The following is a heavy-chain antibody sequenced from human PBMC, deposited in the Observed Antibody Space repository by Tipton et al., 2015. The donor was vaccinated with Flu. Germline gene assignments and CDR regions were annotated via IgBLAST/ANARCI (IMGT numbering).Heavy chain of an antibody. V-gene: IGHV4-59*01. CDR1: GGSISSYY. Sequence: LRLSCTVSGGSISSYYWSWIRQPPGKGLEWIGCIYYSGSTNYSPSLKSRVTISVDTSKNQFSLKLSSVTAADTAVYYCARDRPNYYYYGMDVWGQGTTVTVSS. CDR2: IYYSGST. CDR3: ARDRPNYYYYGMDV. J-gene: IGHJ6*02.